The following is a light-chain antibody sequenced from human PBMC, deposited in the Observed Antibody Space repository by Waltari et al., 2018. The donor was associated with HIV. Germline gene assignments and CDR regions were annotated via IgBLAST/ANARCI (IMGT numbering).Light chain of an antibody. CDR3: QQLKSYPLT. Sequence: DLQLTQSPALLSAPVVAWVPISCRASQDIGTYLAWYHHQPGKAPRLLSYAASTLQAGVSSRFSGSGSGTEFALTISGLQPDDFATYYCQQLKSYPLTFGGGTTVDI. CDR1: QDIGTY. V-gene: IGKV1-9*01. CDR2: AAS. J-gene: IGKJ4*01.